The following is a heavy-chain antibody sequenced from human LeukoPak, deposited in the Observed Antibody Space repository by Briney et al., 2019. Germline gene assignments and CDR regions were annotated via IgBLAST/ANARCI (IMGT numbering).Heavy chain of an antibody. CDR3: TRAPNYCSSTSCYHYYMDV. CDR1: GGSISITSYY. CDR2: MYSSGST. Sequence: NPSETLSLTCTVSGGSISITSYYWGWIRQPPGKGLEWIGSMYSSGSTYYNPSLKSRVTISVDTSKNQFSLKLSSVTAADTAVYYCTRAPNYCSSTSCYHYYMDVWGKGTTVTISS. J-gene: IGHJ6*03. D-gene: IGHD2-2*01. V-gene: IGHV4-39*07.